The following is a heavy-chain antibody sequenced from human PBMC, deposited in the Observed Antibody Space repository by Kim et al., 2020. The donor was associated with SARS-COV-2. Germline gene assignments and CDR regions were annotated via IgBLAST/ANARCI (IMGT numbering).Heavy chain of an antibody. CDR2: ISYDGSNK. CDR3: AKGGRSSSLYVGGIDY. D-gene: IGHD6-13*01. CDR1: GFTFSSYG. V-gene: IGHV3-30*18. J-gene: IGHJ4*01. Sequence: GGSLRLSCAASGFTFSSYGMHWVRQAPGKGLEWVAVISYDGSNKYYADSVKGRFTISRDNSKNTLYLQMNSLRAEDTAVYYCAKGGRSSSLYVGGIDYWG.